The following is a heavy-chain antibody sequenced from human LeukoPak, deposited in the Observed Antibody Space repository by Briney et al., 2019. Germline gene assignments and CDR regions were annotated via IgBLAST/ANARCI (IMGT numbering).Heavy chain of an antibody. V-gene: IGHV3-21*01. Sequence: GGTLRLSCAASGFTFSSYSMNWVRHAPGKGLDWVSSITGSSSYIYYADLVKGRFTISRDNAKNSLYLQINSLRAEDTAVYYCARGLGSSWYSPDYWGQGTLVTVSS. CDR1: GFTFSSYS. CDR3: ARGLGSSWYSPDY. J-gene: IGHJ4*02. D-gene: IGHD6-13*01. CDR2: ITGSSSYI.